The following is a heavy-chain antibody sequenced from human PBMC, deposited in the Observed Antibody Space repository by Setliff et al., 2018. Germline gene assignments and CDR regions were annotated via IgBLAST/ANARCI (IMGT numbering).Heavy chain of an antibody. CDR2: IRASNDET. V-gene: IGHV1-18*01. D-gene: IGHD1-20*01. Sequence: ASVKVSCKTSGYTFTDYGISWVRQAPGQRLEWVGWIRASNDETDYAQKFRGRVTMTTDTSTSTAYMEMRSLTPDDTAVYYCARDEIRPITPGYWGQGTLVTVSS. CDR3: ARDEIRPITPGY. J-gene: IGHJ4*02. CDR1: GYTFTDYG.